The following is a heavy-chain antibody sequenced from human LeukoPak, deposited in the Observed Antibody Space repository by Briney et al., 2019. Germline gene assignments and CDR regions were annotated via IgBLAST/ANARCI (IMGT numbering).Heavy chain of an antibody. J-gene: IGHJ6*02. V-gene: IGHV3-30*03. Sequence: GGSLRLSCAASGFTFSSYGMHWVRQAPGKGLEWVAVISYDGSNKYYADSVKGRFTISRDNSKNTLYLQMNSLRAEDTAVYYCARGILELRPLYYYYGMDVWGQGTTVTVSS. CDR3: ARGILELRPLYYYYGMDV. CDR2: ISYDGSNK. D-gene: IGHD1-7*01. CDR1: GFTFSSYG.